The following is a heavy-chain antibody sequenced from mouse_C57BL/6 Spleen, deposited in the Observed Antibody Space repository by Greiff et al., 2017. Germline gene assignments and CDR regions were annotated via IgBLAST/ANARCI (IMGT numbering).Heavy chain of an antibody. CDR2: IYPGSGST. V-gene: IGHV1-55*01. CDR1: SCTFTSYW. D-gene: IGHD2-4*01. J-gene: IGHJ3*01. Sequence: QVQLQQPGAELVKPGASVKMSCKASSCTFTSYWITWVKQRPGQGLEWIGDIYPGSGSTNYNEKFKSKATLTVDTSSSTAYMQLSSLTSEDSAVYYCARGWYDYGGAWFAYWGQGTLVTVSA. CDR3: ARGWYDYGGAWFAY.